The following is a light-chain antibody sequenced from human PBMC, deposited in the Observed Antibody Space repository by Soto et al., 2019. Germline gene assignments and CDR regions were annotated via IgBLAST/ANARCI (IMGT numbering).Light chain of an antibody. J-gene: IGKJ2*01. CDR3: QQYISYPYT. CDR2: DAS. Sequence: GDRVTITCRASQTTNTWLAWYQQKPGTAPKLLIYDASSLEGGVPSRFSASGSGTEFTLTISSLQPDDLATYYCQQYISYPYTFGQVTKVDIK. CDR1: QTTNTW. V-gene: IGKV1-5*01.